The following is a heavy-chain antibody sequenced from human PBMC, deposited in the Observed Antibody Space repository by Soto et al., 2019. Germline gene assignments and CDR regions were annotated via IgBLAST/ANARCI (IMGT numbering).Heavy chain of an antibody. J-gene: IGHJ6*02. D-gene: IGHD3-22*01. CDR2: IYYSGST. CDR3: ARDFYDSSGYPETDRYCGMDV. V-gene: IGHV4-31*03. Sequence: SETLYLTCTVSGGSISSGGYYWSWIRQHPGKGLEWIGYIYYSGSTYYNPSLKSRVTISVDTSKNQFSLKLSSVTAADTAVYYCARDFYDSSGYPETDRYCGMDVWGQGTTVTVSS. CDR1: GGSISSGGYY.